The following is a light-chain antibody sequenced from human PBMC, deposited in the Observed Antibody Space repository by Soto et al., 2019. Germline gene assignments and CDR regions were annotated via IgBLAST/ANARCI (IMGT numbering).Light chain of an antibody. CDR1: SSDVGYYDY. CDR3: NSYTTTATRV. V-gene: IGLV2-14*01. CDR2: EVS. Sequence: QSALTQPASVSGSPGQSITIACTGTSSDVGYYDYVSWYQQHPGKAPKLLIYEVSNRPSGVSDRFSGSKSGNTASLTISGLQAEDEADYFCNSYTTTATRVFRTGTKV. J-gene: IGLJ1*01.